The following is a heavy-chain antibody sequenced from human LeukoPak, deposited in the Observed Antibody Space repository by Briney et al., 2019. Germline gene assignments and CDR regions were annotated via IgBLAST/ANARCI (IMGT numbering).Heavy chain of an antibody. CDR2: IYSGGNT. CDR3: ARAYCTSTTCLLDFDI. J-gene: IGHJ3*02. D-gene: IGHD2-2*01. CDR1: GFTVSSNY. Sequence: GGSLRLSCAASGFTVSSNYMNWVRQAPGKGLEWVSVIYSGGNTYYADSVKGRFTISRDNSKNTLYLQMNSLRAEDTAVYYCARAYCTSTTCLLDFDIWGQGTLVTVSS. V-gene: IGHV3-66*01.